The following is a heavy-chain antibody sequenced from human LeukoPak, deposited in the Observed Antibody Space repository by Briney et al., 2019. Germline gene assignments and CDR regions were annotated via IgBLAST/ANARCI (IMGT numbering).Heavy chain of an antibody. CDR1: GFTFGSYG. V-gene: IGHV3-30*02. D-gene: IGHD3-22*01. CDR3: AKDYDSSGYTDY. CDR2: IRYDGSNK. J-gene: IGHJ4*02. Sequence: GGSLRLSCAASGFTFGSYGMHWVRQAPGKGLEWVAFIRYDGSNKYYADSVKGRFTISRDNSKNTLYLQMNSLRAEDTAVYYCAKDYDSSGYTDYWGQGTLVTVSS.